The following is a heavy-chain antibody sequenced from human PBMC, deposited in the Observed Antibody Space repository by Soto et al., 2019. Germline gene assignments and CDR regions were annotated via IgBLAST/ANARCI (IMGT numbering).Heavy chain of an antibody. CDR2: INHSGST. D-gene: IGHD3-3*01. V-gene: IGHV4-34*01. Sequence: LSLTCAVYGGSCSGYSWSWIRQPPGKGLEWIGEINHSGSTNYNPSLKSRVTISVDTSKNQFSLKLSSVTAADTAVYYCARGYYDFWSGYYATYYYYGMDVWGQGTTVTVSS. CDR3: ARGYYDFWSGYYATYYYYGMDV. J-gene: IGHJ6*02. CDR1: GGSCSGYS.